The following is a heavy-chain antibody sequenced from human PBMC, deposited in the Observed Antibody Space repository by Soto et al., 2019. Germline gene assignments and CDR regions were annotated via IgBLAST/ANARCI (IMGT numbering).Heavy chain of an antibody. Sequence: SVKVSFKASGYTFSNAIITWVRQAPGQGLEWMGWISAYNGNRQYAQKLQGGVTMTTESSTSTAYMELRSLTSDDTALYFCARNHDFWVGRGGGMDVWGQGTTVTVSS. CDR1: GYTFSNAI. D-gene: IGHD3-3*01. V-gene: IGHV1-18*01. CDR3: ARNHDFWVGRGGGMDV. CDR2: ISAYNGNR. J-gene: IGHJ6*02.